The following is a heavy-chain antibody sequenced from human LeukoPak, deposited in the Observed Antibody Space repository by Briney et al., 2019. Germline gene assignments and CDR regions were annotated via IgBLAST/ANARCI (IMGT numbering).Heavy chain of an antibody. J-gene: IGHJ3*02. CDR1: GGSISSYY. V-gene: IGHV4-59*01. Sequence: PSETLSLTCTVSGGSISSYYWSWIRQPPGKGLEWIGCIYYSGYTNYKSSLKSRVTISVDTSKNQFSLKLSSVTAADTAVYYCARDEKAKQPLPGAFDIWGQGTMVTVSS. CDR3: ARDEKAKQPLPGAFDI. CDR2: IYYSGYT.